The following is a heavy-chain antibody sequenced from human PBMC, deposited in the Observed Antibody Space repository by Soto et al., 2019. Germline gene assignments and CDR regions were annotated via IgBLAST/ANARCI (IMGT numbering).Heavy chain of an antibody. J-gene: IGHJ4*02. CDR1: GGTFSSYT. D-gene: IGHD2-2*02. Sequence: SVKVSCKASGGTFSSYTISWVRQAPGQGLEWMGRIIPILGIANYAQKFQGRVTITADKSTSTAYMELSSLRSEDTAVHYCAMEYCSATSCYKDYWGQGTLVTVSS. V-gene: IGHV1-69*02. CDR3: AMEYCSATSCYKDY. CDR2: IIPILGIA.